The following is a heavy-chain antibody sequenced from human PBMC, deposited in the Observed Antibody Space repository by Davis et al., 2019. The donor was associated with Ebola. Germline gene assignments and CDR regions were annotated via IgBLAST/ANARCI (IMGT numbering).Heavy chain of an antibody. J-gene: IGHJ3*02. Sequence: GGSLRLSCAASGFSVSSDYMSWVRQAPGKGLEWVSIVSSGGNTYYADPVKGRFTISRDNSKNTLYLQMNSLRAEDTAVYYCARGYGAVTAFDIWGQGTMVTVSS. CDR2: VSSGGNT. D-gene: IGHD6-19*01. CDR1: GFSVSSDY. V-gene: IGHV3-53*05. CDR3: ARGYGAVTAFDI.